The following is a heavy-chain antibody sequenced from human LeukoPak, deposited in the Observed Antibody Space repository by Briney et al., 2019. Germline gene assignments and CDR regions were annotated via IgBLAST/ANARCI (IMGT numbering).Heavy chain of an antibody. J-gene: IGHJ5*02. Sequence: PGGSLRLSCAASGFTFSSYWMHWVRQAPGKGLVWVSRISSDGSSTSYADSVKGRFTISRDNAKNTLYLQMNSLRAEDTAVYYCARDYAGTNWFDPWGQGTLVTVSS. V-gene: IGHV3-74*01. CDR3: ARDYAGTNWFDP. CDR2: ISSDGSST. D-gene: IGHD1-26*01. CDR1: GFTFSSYW.